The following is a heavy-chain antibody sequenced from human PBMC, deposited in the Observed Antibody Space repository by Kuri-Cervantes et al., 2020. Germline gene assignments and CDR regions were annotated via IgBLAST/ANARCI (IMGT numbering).Heavy chain of an antibody. CDR3: AKDSSWFGEDDAFDI. D-gene: IGHD3-10*01. Sequence: GESLKISCAASGFTFSSYAMHWVRQAPGKGLEYVSAISSNGGSTYYAASVKGRFTISRDNSKNTLYLQMGSLRAEDAAVYYCAKDSSWFGEDDAFDIWGQGTMVTVSS. CDR2: ISSNGGST. V-gene: IGHV3-64*02. CDR1: GFTFSSYA. J-gene: IGHJ3*02.